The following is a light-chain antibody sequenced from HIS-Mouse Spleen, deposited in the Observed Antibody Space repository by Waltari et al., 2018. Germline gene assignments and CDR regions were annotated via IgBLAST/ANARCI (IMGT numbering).Light chain of an antibody. CDR1: QGISSY. Sequence: AIRMTQSPSSFSASTGDRVTITCRASQGISSYLAWYQQKPGKAPKLLIYAASTLQSGVPSRFSGSGSGTDFTLTISCLQSEDFATYYCQRYNSYSPFGGVTKVEIK. V-gene: IGKV1-8*01. J-gene: IGKJ4*01. CDR3: QRYNSYSP. CDR2: AAS.